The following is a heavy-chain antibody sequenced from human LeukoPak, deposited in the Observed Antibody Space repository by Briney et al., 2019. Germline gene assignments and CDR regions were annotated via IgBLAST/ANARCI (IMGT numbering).Heavy chain of an antibody. CDR3: ARENNIAAAGLYYCYMDV. J-gene: IGHJ6*03. V-gene: IGHV3-30-3*01. D-gene: IGHD6-13*01. CDR1: GFTFSSYA. Sequence: GGSLRLSCAASGFTFSSYAMHWVRQAPGKGLEWVAVISYDGSNKYYADSVKDRFTISRDNSKNTLYLQMNSLRAEDTAVYYCARENNIAAAGLYYCYMDVWGKGTTVTVSS. CDR2: ISYDGSNK.